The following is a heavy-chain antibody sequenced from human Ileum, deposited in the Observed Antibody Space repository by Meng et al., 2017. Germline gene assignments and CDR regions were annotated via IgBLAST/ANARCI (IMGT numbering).Heavy chain of an antibody. CDR1: GYTFTSYG. V-gene: IGHV1-18*01. CDR2: ISAYNGNT. J-gene: IGHJ5*02. D-gene: IGHD2-2*02. CDR3: ARKFCSSTSCYIDWFDP. Sequence: QGPLVQSGAAVQQPGASVKVSCKASGYTFTSYGISWVRQAPGQGLEWMGWISAYNGNTNYAQKLQGRVTMTTDTSTSTAYMELRSLRSDDTAVYYCARKFCSSTSCYIDWFDPWGQGTLVTVSS.